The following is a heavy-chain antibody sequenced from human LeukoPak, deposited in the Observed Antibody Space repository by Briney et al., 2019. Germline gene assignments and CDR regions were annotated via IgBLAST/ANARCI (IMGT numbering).Heavy chain of an antibody. CDR2: ISSSGSTI. V-gene: IGHV3-11*01. CDR3: ARGDCSGGSCYPAYGMDV. J-gene: IGHJ6*02. D-gene: IGHD2-15*01. Sequence: GGSLGLSCAASGFTFSDYYMSWIRQAPGKGLEWVSYISSSGSTIYYADSVKGRFTISRDNAKNSLYLQMNSLRAEDTAVYYCARGDCSGGSCYPAYGMDVWGQGTTVTVSS. CDR1: GFTFSDYY.